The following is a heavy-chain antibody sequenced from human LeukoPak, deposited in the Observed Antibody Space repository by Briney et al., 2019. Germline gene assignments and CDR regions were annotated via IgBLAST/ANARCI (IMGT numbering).Heavy chain of an antibody. Sequence: PSETLSLTCTVSGGSVRDSYWSWIRQPPGKGLEWIAEIHHSGTTKYNPSLKSRVTISMDTSNNQFSLKLNSVTAADTAVYCSSHVSAAAGGRWGPGTLVTISS. CDR1: GGSVRDSY. J-gene: IGHJ4*02. V-gene: IGHV4-34*03. CDR2: IHHSGTT. CDR3: SHVSAAAGGR. D-gene: IGHD6-13*01.